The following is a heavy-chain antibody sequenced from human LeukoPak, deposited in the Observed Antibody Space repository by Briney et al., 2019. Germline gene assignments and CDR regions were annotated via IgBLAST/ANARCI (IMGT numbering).Heavy chain of an antibody. CDR1: GYTFTGYY. Sequence: ASVKVSCKASGYTFTGYYMHWVRQAPGQGLEWMGWINPNSGGTNYAQKFQGRVTMTRDTSISTAYMELSRLRSDDTAVYYCARDTARITIFGVARYMDVWGKGTTVTVSS. V-gene: IGHV1-2*02. CDR2: INPNSGGT. J-gene: IGHJ6*03. CDR3: ARDTARITIFGVARYMDV. D-gene: IGHD3-3*01.